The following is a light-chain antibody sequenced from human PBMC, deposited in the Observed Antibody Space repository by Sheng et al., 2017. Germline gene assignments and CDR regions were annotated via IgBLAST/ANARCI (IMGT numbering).Light chain of an antibody. V-gene: IGKV1-5*01. CDR2: VAS. J-gene: IGKJ4*01. Sequence: DIQMTQSPSTLSASVGDRVTITCRASQSISNWLAWYQQKPGKAPKRLIYVASTLDSGVPSRFSGSGSGTDFTLTISSLQPEDFATYYCQHPHLFGGGTKVEIK. CDR3: QHPHL. CDR1: QSISNW.